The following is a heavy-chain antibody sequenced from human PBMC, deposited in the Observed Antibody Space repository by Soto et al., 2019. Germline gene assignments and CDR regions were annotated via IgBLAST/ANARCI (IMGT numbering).Heavy chain of an antibody. Sequence: ASVKVSCKASGYTFTSYGISWVRQAPGQGLEWMGWISAYNGNTNYAQKLQGRVTMTTDTSTSTAYMELRSLRSDDTAVYYCARDVGYYYDSSGSQPCDYWGQGTLVTVSS. CDR3: ARDVGYYYDSSGSQPCDY. CDR1: GYTFTSYG. CDR2: ISAYNGNT. J-gene: IGHJ4*02. V-gene: IGHV1-18*01. D-gene: IGHD3-22*01.